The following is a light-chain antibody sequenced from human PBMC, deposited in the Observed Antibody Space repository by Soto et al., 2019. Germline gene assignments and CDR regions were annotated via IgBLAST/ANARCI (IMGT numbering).Light chain of an antibody. CDR2: GVT. V-gene: IGLV2-14*01. Sequence: QSALTQPASVSGSPGQSVTISCTGTSSDVGTYEYVSWYQQHPGKAPKLMIYGVTNRPSGVSNRFSGSKSGYTASLTISGLQAEDEADYYCSSYTSTNTLEVFGTGTKVTV. CDR3: SSYTSTNTLEV. J-gene: IGLJ1*01. CDR1: SSDVGTYEY.